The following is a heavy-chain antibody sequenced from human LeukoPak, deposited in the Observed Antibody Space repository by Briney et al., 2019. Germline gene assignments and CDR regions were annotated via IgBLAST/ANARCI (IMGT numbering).Heavy chain of an antibody. Sequence: GGSLRLSCAASGLTVSSNYMTWVRQAPGKGLEWVSVIYSGGITYYADSVKGRFTISRGNSKNTLYLQMNSLRAEDTAVYYCARGGWELSYWGQGTLVTVSS. V-gene: IGHV3-53*01. CDR3: ARGGWELSY. CDR2: IYSGGIT. CDR1: GLTVSSNY. J-gene: IGHJ4*02. D-gene: IGHD1-26*01.